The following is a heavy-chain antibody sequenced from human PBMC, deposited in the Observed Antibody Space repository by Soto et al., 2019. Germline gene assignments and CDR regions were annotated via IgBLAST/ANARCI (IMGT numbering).Heavy chain of an antibody. CDR3: AKDERLYDDYYYRVV. Sequence: EVQLVKSGGGLVQPGRSLRLSCAASGFTFDDYAMHWVRQPPGKGLEWVSGISWHSGSIGYADTVKGRFTISRDNATNSVYLHMYSLRADDTASYYCAKDERLYDDYYYRVVWGEGTTVIVSS. CDR1: GFTFDDYA. CDR2: ISWHSGSI. V-gene: IGHV3-9*01. J-gene: IGHJ6*03.